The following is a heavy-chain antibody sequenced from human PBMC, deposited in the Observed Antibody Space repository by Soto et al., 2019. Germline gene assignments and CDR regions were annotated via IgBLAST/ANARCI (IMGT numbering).Heavy chain of an antibody. V-gene: IGHV4-39*01. CDR3: ATRLGMVYGITYNWFDT. D-gene: IGHD2-8*01. CDR1: GGSISSSSYY. J-gene: IGHJ5*02. Sequence: PSETLSLTCTVSGGSISSSSYYWGWIRQPPGKGLEWIGSIYYSGSTYYNPSLTSRVTISVDTSKNQFSLKLSSVTAADTAVYYCATRLGMVYGITYNWFDTRGQGTMVTVSS. CDR2: IYYSGST.